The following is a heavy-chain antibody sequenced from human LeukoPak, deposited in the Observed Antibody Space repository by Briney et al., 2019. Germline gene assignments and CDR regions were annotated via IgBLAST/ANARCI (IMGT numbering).Heavy chain of an antibody. V-gene: IGHV1-69*13. J-gene: IGHJ6*03. Sequence: ASVKVSCKASGGTFSSYAISWVRQAPGQGLEWMGGIIPIFGTANYAQKFQGRVTITADESTSTAYMELSSLRSEDTAVYYCARVVGTSGYYYYYYMDVWGKGTTVTVSS. CDR3: ARVVGTSGYYYYYYMDV. D-gene: IGHD2-2*01. CDR2: IIPIFGTA. CDR1: GGTFSSYA.